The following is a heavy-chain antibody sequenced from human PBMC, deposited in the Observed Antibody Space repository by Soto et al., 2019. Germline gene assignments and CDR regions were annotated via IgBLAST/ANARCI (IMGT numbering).Heavy chain of an antibody. J-gene: IGHJ5*02. CDR3: ARSPYYYDSSGYYYVGWFDP. D-gene: IGHD3-22*01. Sequence: QIQLVQSGAEVKKPGSSVKVSCKASGGTFSSYTISWVRQAPGQGLEWMGRIIPILGIVNYAQKFQGRVTITADKSTSTDYMELSSLRSEDTAVYYCARSPYYYDSSGYYYVGWFDPWGQGTLVTVSS. V-gene: IGHV1-69*02. CDR1: GGTFSSYT. CDR2: IIPILGIV.